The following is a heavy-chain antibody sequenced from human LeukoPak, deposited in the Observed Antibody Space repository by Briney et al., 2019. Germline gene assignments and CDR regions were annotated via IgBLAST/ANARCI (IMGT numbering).Heavy chain of an antibody. CDR3: AREGRGSRPFDY. J-gene: IGHJ4*02. CDR2: ISSSSSYI. D-gene: IGHD5-12*01. Sequence: GGPLRLSCAASGFTFSSYSMNWVRQAPGKGLEWVSSISSSSSYIYYADSVKGRFTISRDNAKNSLYLQMNSLRAEDTAVYYCAREGRGSRPFDYWGQGTLVTVSS. CDR1: GFTFSSYS. V-gene: IGHV3-21*01.